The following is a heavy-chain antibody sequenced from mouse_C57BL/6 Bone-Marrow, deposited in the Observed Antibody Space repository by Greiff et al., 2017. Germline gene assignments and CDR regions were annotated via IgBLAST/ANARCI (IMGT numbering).Heavy chain of an antibody. J-gene: IGHJ4*01. Sequence: QVQLQQSGPGLVQPSQSLSITCTVSGFSLTSYGVHWVRQSPGKGLEWLGVIWSGGSTDYNAAFISRLSISKDNSKSQVFFKMNSLQADDTAIYYCASAITTVVASFPYYAMDYWGQGTSVTVSS. D-gene: IGHD1-1*01. CDR3: ASAITTVVASFPYYAMDY. CDR1: GFSLTSYG. V-gene: IGHV2-2*01. CDR2: IWSGGST.